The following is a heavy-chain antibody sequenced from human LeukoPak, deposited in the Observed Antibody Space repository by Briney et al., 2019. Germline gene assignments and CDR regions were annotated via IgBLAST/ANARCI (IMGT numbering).Heavy chain of an antibody. Sequence: SETLSLTCTVSGGSISSSSYYWGWIRQPPGKGLEWIGSIYYSGSTYYNPSLKSRVTISVDTSKNQFSLKLSSVTAADTAVYYCARKGWLALDYWGQGTLVTVSS. D-gene: IGHD5-24*01. CDR1: GGSISSSSYY. J-gene: IGHJ4*02. CDR2: IYYSGST. CDR3: ARKGWLALDY. V-gene: IGHV4-39*01.